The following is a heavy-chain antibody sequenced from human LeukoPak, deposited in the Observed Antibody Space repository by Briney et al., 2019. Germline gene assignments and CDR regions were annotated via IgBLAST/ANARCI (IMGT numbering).Heavy chain of an antibody. CDR1: GYSISSDYY. D-gene: IGHD1-26*01. CDR3: ARQVIGSHYHDY. V-gene: IGHV4-38-2*01. Sequence: SETLSLTCAVSGYSISSDYYWGWIRPPPGKGLEWIGSMYHCGTSYYNPSLKSRVAVSLDTSKNQFSLRLSSVTAADTAVYYCARQVIGSHYHDYWGQGTLVTVSS. J-gene: IGHJ4*02. CDR2: MYHCGTS.